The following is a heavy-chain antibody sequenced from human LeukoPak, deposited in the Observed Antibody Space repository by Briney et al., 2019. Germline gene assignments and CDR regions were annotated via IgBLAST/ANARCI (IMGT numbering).Heavy chain of an antibody. CDR3: ARDTFGVVIGYMDV. CDR1: GFTFDDYG. Sequence: GGSLRLSCAASGFTFDDYGMSWVRQAPGKGLEWVSGINWNGGSTGYADSVEGRFTISRDNAKNSLYLQMNSLRAEDTALYYCARDTFGVVIGYMDVWGKGTTVTVSS. V-gene: IGHV3-20*04. CDR2: INWNGGST. D-gene: IGHD3-3*01. J-gene: IGHJ6*03.